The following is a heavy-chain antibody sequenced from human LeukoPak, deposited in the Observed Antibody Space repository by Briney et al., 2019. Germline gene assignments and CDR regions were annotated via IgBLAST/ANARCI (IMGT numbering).Heavy chain of an antibody. CDR3: TCDHWVAWAY. CDR1: GASVKSYH. V-gene: IGHV4-59*08. Sequence: SETLSLTCAVSGASVKSYHCSWIRQPPGKGLEWIGHIFYSGTTDYNPSLKSRVTISVDTSKNQVSLKVNSVTAADTAVYYCTCDHWVAWAYWGQGTLVTVSS. J-gene: IGHJ4*02. CDR2: IFYSGTT. D-gene: IGHD1-26*01.